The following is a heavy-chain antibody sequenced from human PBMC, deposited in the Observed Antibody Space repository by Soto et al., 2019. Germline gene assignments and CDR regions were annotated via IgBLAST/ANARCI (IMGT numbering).Heavy chain of an antibody. Sequence: PGGSLRLSCAASGFTFSSYGMHWVRQAPGKGLEWVSVISDDGSNKYYADSVKGRFTISRDNSKNTLYLQMNSLRAEDTAVYYCAKEYSSSWSYYYYGMDVWGQGTTVTVSS. CDR1: GFTFSSYG. CDR2: ISDDGSNK. V-gene: IGHV3-30*18. J-gene: IGHJ6*02. CDR3: AKEYSSSWSYYYYGMDV. D-gene: IGHD6-13*01.